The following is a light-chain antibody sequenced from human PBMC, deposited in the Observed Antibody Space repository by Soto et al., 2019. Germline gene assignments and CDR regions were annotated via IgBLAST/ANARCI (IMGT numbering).Light chain of an antibody. CDR1: QSVSSN. CDR3: QEDKKWPRT. CDR2: GAS. Sequence: IVMTHSPAARSVSPSERATRSCMASQSVSSNLAWYQQKPGQAPRLLIYGASTRATGIPARFSGSGSGTEFTLTISSLQSEDFAVYYCQEDKKWPRTVGQSSKVDI. V-gene: IGKV3-15*01. J-gene: IGKJ1*01.